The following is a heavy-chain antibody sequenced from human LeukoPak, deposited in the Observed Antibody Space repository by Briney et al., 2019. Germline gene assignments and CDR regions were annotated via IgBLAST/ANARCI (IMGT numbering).Heavy chain of an antibody. J-gene: IGHJ2*01. Sequence: SETLSLTCTVSGGSISSYYWSWIRQPPGKGLEWIGYIYYSGSTNYNPSLKSRVTISVDTSKNQFSLKLSPVTAADTAVYYCAISEGFLEWLYFDLWGRGTLVTVSS. CDR1: GGSISSYY. D-gene: IGHD3-3*01. CDR2: IYYSGST. CDR3: AISEGFLEWLYFDL. V-gene: IGHV4-59*08.